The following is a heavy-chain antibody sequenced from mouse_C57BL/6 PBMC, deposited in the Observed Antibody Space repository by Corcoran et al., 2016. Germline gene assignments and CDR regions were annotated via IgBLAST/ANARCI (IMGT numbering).Heavy chain of an antibody. J-gene: IGHJ1*03. CDR2: IFPGSGSI. CDR3: ARSSHWYVDV. V-gene: IGHV1-9*01. Sequence: QVQLQQSGAELMKPGASVKLSCKATGYTFTGYWIEWVKQRPGHGLEWIGEIFPGSGSIKYNEKIKGKATFTAETSSNTAYMQLSSLTTEDSAIYYCARSSHWYVDVWGTGTTVTVSS. CDR1: GYTFTGYW.